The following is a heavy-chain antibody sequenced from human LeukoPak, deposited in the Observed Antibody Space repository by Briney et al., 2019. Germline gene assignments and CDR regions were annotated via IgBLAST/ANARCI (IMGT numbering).Heavy chain of an antibody. Sequence: ASVKVSCKASGYTFTGYYMHWVRQAPGQGLEWMGWINPNSGGTNYAQKFQGRVTMTRDTSISTAYMELSRLRSDDTAVYYCARGGGSGWYGRVVHYFDYWGQGTLVTASP. CDR3: ARGGGSGWYGRVVHYFDY. CDR1: GYTFTGYY. J-gene: IGHJ4*02. V-gene: IGHV1-2*02. D-gene: IGHD6-19*01. CDR2: INPNSGGT.